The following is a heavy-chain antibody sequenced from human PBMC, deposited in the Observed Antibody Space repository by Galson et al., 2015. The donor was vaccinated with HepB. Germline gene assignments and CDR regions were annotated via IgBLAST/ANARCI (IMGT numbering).Heavy chain of an antibody. J-gene: IGHJ4*02. V-gene: IGHV1-69*13. Sequence: SVKVSCKVSGGTFSSYAISWVRQAPGQGREWMGGIIPIFGTANYAQKFQGRVTITADESTSTAYMELSSLRSEETAVYYCAGELRSSFDYWGQGTLVTVSS. CDR2: IIPIFGTA. CDR3: AGELRSSFDY. CDR1: GGTFSSYA. D-gene: IGHD1-26*01.